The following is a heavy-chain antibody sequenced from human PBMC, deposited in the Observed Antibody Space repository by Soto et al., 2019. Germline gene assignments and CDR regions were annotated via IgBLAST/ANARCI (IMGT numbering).Heavy chain of an antibody. D-gene: IGHD3-16*01. J-gene: IGHJ4*02. CDR1: GFSFNVAW. V-gene: IGHV3-15*01. Sequence: EVQLVESGGGLVEPGGSLRLSCAASGFSFNVAWLSWVRQAPGKGLEWVGRVKSKTSGGTVDYGAPVKGRFTISRDDSMHTRNLQMNSLKTEDTAVYYWVADVAEGGRGELDSWGQGTLVTVSS. CDR3: VADVAEGGRGELDS. CDR2: VKSKTSGGTV.